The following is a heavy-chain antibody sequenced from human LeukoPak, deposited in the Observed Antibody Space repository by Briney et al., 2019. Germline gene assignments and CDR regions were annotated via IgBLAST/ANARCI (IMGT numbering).Heavy chain of an antibody. CDR3: ARRPIVGSKGFYFDP. Sequence: SETLSLTCTVSGGSISSGSYYWSWIRQPAGKGLEWIGRIYTSGSTNYNPSLKSRVTISVDTSKNQFSLKLASLTAADTAFYYCARRPIVGSKGFYFDPWGQGILVTVSS. D-gene: IGHD2-21*01. V-gene: IGHV4-61*02. CDR1: GGSISSGSYY. J-gene: IGHJ5*02. CDR2: IYTSGST.